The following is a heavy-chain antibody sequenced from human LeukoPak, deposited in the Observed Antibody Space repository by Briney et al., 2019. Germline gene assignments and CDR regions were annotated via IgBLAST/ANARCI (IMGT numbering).Heavy chain of an antibody. V-gene: IGHV3-30*02. J-gene: IGHJ4*02. Sequence: GGSLRLSCAASGFTFSAYGMHWVRQAPGKGLEWVAFIRYDGGSPYYSDSVKGRFTISRDNSVNTLYLQMNSLGADDTAMYFCAKRFSSGWTDYWGQGTLVTVSS. CDR1: GFTFSAYG. CDR3: AKRFSSGWTDY. D-gene: IGHD6-19*01. CDR2: IRYDGGSP.